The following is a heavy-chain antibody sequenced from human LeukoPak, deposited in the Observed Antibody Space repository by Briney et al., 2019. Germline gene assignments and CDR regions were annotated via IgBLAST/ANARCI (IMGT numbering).Heavy chain of an antibody. Sequence: PGGSLRLSCAASGFSFSGSAMHWVRQLSGKGLEWVGRIRSKDKNYATEYGASVKGRFIISRDDSKNTAYLQMNSLQTDDTGVYYCMSSPHNSDYWGQGTLVTVSS. D-gene: IGHD1-1*01. CDR2: IRSKDKNYAT. J-gene: IGHJ4*02. CDR3: MSSPHNSDY. V-gene: IGHV3-73*01. CDR1: GFSFSGSA.